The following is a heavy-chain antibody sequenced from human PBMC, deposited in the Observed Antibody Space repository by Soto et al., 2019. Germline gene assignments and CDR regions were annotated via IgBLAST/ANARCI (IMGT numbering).Heavy chain of an antibody. CDR2: IYYSGST. Sequence: SETLFLTCTVSGGSISSGGYYWSWIRQHPGKGLEWIGYIYYSGSTYYNPSLKSRVIISVDTSKNQFSLKLSSVTAADTAVYYCARDLNYYDSSGYRFDYWGQGTLVTVSS. V-gene: IGHV4-31*03. J-gene: IGHJ4*02. D-gene: IGHD3-22*01. CDR1: GGSISSGGYY. CDR3: ARDLNYYDSSGYRFDY.